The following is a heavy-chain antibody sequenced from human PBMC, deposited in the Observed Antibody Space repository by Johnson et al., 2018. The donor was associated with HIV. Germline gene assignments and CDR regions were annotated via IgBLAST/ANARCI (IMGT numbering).Heavy chain of an antibody. CDR3: ARDPDI. CDR1: GFTFSSYG. V-gene: IGHV3-30*19. Sequence: QVQLVESGGGVVQPGRSLRLSCAASGFTFSSYGMHCVRQAPGKGLEWVAVISYDGSNKYYADSVKGRFTISRDNSKNTLYLQMNSLRAEDTAVYYCARDPDIWGQGTMVTVSS. CDR2: ISYDGSNK. J-gene: IGHJ3*02.